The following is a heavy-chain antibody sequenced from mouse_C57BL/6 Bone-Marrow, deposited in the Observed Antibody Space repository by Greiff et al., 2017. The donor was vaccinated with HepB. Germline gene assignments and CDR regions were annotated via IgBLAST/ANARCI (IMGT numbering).Heavy chain of an antibody. CDR3: ARRVVNYYGSSYYYAMDY. CDR1: GFTFSSYG. J-gene: IGHJ4*01. V-gene: IGHV5-6*02. CDR2: ISSGGSYT. D-gene: IGHD1-1*01. Sequence: EVKLVESGGDLVKPGGSLKLSRAASGFTFSSYGMSWVRQTPDKRLEWVATISSGGSYTYYPDSVKGRFTISRDNAKNTLYLQMSSLKSEDTAMYYCARRVVNYYGSSYYYAMDYWGQGTSVTVSS.